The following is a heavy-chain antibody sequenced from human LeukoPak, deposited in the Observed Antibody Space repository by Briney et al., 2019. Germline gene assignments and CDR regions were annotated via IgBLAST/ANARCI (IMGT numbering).Heavy chain of an antibody. Sequence: ASVKVSCKVSGYTLTELSMHWVRQAPGKGLEWMGGFDPEDGETIYAQKFQGRVTMTEDTSTDTAYMELSSLRSEDTAVYYCARAPIAAAGTGNGMDVWGKGTTVTVSS. J-gene: IGHJ6*04. CDR2: FDPEDGET. CDR1: GYTLTELS. CDR3: ARAPIAAAGTGNGMDV. V-gene: IGHV1-24*01. D-gene: IGHD6-13*01.